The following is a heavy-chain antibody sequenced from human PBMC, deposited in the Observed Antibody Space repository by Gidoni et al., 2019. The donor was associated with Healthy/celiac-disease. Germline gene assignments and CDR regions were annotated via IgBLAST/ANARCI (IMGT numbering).Heavy chain of an antibody. CDR2: ISSSSSTI. CDR1: GCTYSSYS. Sequence: EVQLVESGGGLVQPGGSLRLACAAAGCTYSSYSMNGVRQAPGKGLEWVSYISSSSSTIYYADSVKGRFTISRDNAKNSLYLQMNSLRDEDTAVYYCARGILEWLLNWFDPWGQGTLVTVSS. CDR3: ARGILEWLLNWFDP. J-gene: IGHJ5*02. D-gene: IGHD3-3*01. V-gene: IGHV3-48*02.